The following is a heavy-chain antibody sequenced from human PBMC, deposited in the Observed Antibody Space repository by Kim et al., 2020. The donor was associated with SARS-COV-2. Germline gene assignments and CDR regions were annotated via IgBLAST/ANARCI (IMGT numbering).Heavy chain of an antibody. CDR3: ARGPSPSGYFDY. J-gene: IGHJ4*02. Sequence: NEAQRLQGRVTMTRDTSISTAYVELSRLRSDETAVYYCARGPSPSGYFDYWGQGTLVTVSS. V-gene: IGHV1-2*02.